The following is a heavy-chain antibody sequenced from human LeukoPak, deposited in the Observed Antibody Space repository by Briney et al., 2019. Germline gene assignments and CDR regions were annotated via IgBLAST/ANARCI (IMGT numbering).Heavy chain of an antibody. CDR2: ISRSSSYI. CDR1: GFTFSTYS. J-gene: IGHJ3*02. Sequence: GGSLRLSCAASGFTFSTYSMNWVRQAPGKGLEWVSSISRSSSYIYYADSVKGRFTISRDNSKNTLYLQMNSLRAEDTAVYYCAKDWGYDSSGYDAFDIWGQGTMVTVSS. V-gene: IGHV3-21*04. CDR3: AKDWGYDSSGYDAFDI. D-gene: IGHD3-22*01.